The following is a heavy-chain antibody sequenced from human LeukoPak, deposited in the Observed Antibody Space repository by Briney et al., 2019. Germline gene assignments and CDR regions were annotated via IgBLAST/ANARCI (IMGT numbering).Heavy chain of an antibody. CDR2: IYISGST. Sequence: SETLSLTCTVSGGSISSVYWSWIRQPAGKGLERIGRIYISGSTNYNPSLKSRVTMSVDTSKNQFSLKLSSVTAADTAVYYCARELGQWLAFDYWGQGTLVTVSS. V-gene: IGHV4-4*07. J-gene: IGHJ4*02. D-gene: IGHD6-19*01. CDR3: ARELGQWLAFDY. CDR1: GGSISSVY.